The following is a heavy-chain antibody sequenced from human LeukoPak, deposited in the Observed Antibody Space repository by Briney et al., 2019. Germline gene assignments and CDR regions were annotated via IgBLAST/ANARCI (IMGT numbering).Heavy chain of an antibody. J-gene: IGHJ4*02. Sequence: PGGSLRLSCAASGFTFSSYAMNWVRQAPGKGLEWVSAISGSGATTCYADSVKGRFTISRDNSKNTLYLQMNSLRAEDTAIYYCAKDVGGTYSLAPGGNLDYWGQGTLVTVSS. CDR1: GFTFSSYA. D-gene: IGHD1-26*01. CDR3: AKDVGGTYSLAPGGNLDY. CDR2: ISGSGATT. V-gene: IGHV3-23*01.